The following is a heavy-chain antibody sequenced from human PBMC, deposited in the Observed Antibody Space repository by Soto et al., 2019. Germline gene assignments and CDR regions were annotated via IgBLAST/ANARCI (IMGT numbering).Heavy chain of an antibody. V-gene: IGHV1-18*01. Sequence: ASVKVSFKASGYTFTNFGISWVRQAPGQGLEWMGWISAYNGNTNYAQKFQGRVTMTTDTSTSTAYMEVRSLKTEDTAVYYCTRLITPLDYWGRGTLVTVSS. CDR3: TRLITPLDY. CDR2: ISAYNGNT. CDR1: GYTFTNFG. J-gene: IGHJ4*02. D-gene: IGHD3-16*01.